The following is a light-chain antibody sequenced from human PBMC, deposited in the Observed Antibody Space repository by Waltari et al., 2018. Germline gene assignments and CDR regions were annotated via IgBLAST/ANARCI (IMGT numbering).Light chain of an antibody. V-gene: IGLV1-40*01. Sequence: QPVLTHPPSVSGTPGQTLTLSSTGTAPTTGSIFDAHSYQQIPGAAPKLLTFGNTNRPSGVPDRFPGSKSGASASLASTGLQAEDEADDYCQSYDSRLVSWVFGGGTKLTLL. CDR2: GNT. CDR3: QSYDSRLVSWV. J-gene: IGLJ3*02. CDR1: APTTGSIFD.